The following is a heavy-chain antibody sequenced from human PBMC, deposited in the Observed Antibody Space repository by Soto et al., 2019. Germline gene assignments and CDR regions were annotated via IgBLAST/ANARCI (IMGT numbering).Heavy chain of an antibody. J-gene: IGHJ5*02. CDR1: GGSISGYY. V-gene: IGHV4-59*12. Sequence: SETLSLTCTVSGGSISGYYWSWIRQPPGKGLEWIGYMYNTGSTVYNPSFKSRVTISVDTSKNQFSLKLSSVTAADTAVYYCARGLPPLRWRNWFDPWGQGTLVTVSS. CDR2: MYNTGST. CDR3: ARGLPPLRWRNWFDP. D-gene: IGHD4-17*01.